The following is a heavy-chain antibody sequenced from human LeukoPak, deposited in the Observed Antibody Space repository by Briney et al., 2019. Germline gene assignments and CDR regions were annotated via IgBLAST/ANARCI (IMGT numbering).Heavy chain of an antibody. CDR2: INHSGST. J-gene: IGHJ6*03. CDR3: ARQSGGPYYYYMDV. Sequence: PSETLSLTCAVYGGSFSGYYWSWIRQPPGKGLEWIGEINHSGSTNYNPSLKSRVTISVDTSKNQFSLKLSSVTAADTAVYYCARQSGGPYYYYMDVWGKGTTVTISS. CDR1: GGSFSGYY. V-gene: IGHV4-34*01. D-gene: IGHD2-15*01.